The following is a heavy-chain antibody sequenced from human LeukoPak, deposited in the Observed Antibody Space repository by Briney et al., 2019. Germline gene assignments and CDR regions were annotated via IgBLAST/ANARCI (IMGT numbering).Heavy chain of an antibody. CDR2: IKQDGSEK. CDR3: VRAMDV. CDR1: GFTFSNYW. V-gene: IGHV3-7*03. J-gene: IGHJ6*02. Sequence: GSLRLSCEASGFTFSNYWINWVRRAPGKGLEWVANIKQDGSEKYYVDSVKGRFTISRDNAKSSLYLQMNSLRAEDTAVYYCVRAMDVWGQGTTVTVSS.